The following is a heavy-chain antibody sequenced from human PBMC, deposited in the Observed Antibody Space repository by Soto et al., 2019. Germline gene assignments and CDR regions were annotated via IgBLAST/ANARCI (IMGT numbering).Heavy chain of an antibody. CDR3: ARRYCTNGVCVLGMDV. CDR1: GYSFTSYW. V-gene: IGHV5-51*01. D-gene: IGHD2-8*01. J-gene: IGHJ6*02. Sequence: GESLKISCKGSGYSFTSYWIGWVRQMPGKGLEWMGIIYPGDSDTRYSPSFQGQVTISADKSISTAYLQWSSLKATDTAMYYCARRYCTNGVCVLGMDVWGQGTTVTAP. CDR2: IYPGDSDT.